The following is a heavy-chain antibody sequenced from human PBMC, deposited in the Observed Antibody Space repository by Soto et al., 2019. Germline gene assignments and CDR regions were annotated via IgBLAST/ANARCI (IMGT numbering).Heavy chain of an antibody. J-gene: IGHJ6*02. D-gene: IGHD6-13*01. Sequence: SQTLSLTCAISGDSVSSNSAAWNWIRQSPSRGLEWLGRTYYWSKWYNDCAVSVKSRITINPDTSKNQFSLQLNSVTPEDTAVYYCARCIAAAGTTLPNYYYYGMDVWGQGTTVTVSS. CDR3: ARCIAAAGTTLPNYYYYGMDV. V-gene: IGHV6-1*01. CDR2: TYYWSKWYN. CDR1: GDSVSSNSAA.